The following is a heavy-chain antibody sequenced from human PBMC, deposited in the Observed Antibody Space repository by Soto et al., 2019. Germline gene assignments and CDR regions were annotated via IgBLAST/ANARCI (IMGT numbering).Heavy chain of an antibody. D-gene: IGHD3-22*01. CDR1: GFTFSSYA. J-gene: IGHJ6*02. V-gene: IGHV3-23*01. Sequence: GGSLRLSCAASGFTFSSYAMSWVRQAPGKGLEWVSAISGSGGSTYYADSVKGRFTISRDNSKNTLYLQMNSLRAEDTAVYYFVSNRGYNYYYGLAVWGRGTTVTGSS. CDR2: ISGSGGST. CDR3: VSNRGYNYYYGLAV.